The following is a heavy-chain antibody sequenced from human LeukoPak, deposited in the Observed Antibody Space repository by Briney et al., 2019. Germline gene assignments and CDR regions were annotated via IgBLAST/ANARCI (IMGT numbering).Heavy chain of an antibody. D-gene: IGHD4-11*01. J-gene: IGHJ4*02. Sequence: GGSLRLSCAASGFTFSNYSINWVRQAPGKGLEWVSSISSSSSYIYYVDSLKGRFTISRDNAQNSLYLQMNSLRAEDTALYYCARVASNYDFDYWGQGTLVTVSS. CDR1: GFTFSNYS. V-gene: IGHV3-21*04. CDR3: ARVASNYDFDY. CDR2: ISSSSSYI.